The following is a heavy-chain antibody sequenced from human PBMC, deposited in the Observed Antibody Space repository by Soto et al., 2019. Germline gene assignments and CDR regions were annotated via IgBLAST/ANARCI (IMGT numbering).Heavy chain of an antibody. CDR1: GFTFSTYA. J-gene: IGHJ4*02. Sequence: PGGSLRLSCAASGFTFSTYAMTWVRQGPGRGLEWVSTILHDETPFYTDSVKGRFTISRDNVRGTLYLQMNGLRVEDAALYFCAKDLFPTSGQRFFFESWGQGSLVTVSS. V-gene: IGHV3-23*01. CDR3: AKDLFPTSGQRFFFES. D-gene: IGHD2-21*01. CDR2: ILHDETP.